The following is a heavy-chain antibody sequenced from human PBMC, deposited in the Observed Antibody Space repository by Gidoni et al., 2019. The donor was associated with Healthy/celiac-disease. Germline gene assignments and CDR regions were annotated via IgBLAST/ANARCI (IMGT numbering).Heavy chain of an antibody. CDR1: GFTFDDYA. Sequence: EVQLVESGGGLVQPGRSLRLSCAASGFTFDDYAMHWVRQAPGKGLEWVSGISWNSGSIGYADSVKGRFTISRDNAKNSLYLQMNSLRAEDTALYYCAKTDSSGYYSAPFDYWGQGTLVTVSS. CDR2: ISWNSGSI. J-gene: IGHJ4*02. CDR3: AKTDSSGYYSAPFDY. V-gene: IGHV3-9*01. D-gene: IGHD3-22*01.